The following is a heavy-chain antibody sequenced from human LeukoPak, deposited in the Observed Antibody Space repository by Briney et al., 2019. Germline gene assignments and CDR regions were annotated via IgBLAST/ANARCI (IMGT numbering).Heavy chain of an antibody. Sequence: ASVKVSRKASGYTFISYDINWVRQATGQGLEWMGWMNPNSGITGYAQKFQGRVSMTRNTSIGTAYMELSSLKSEDTAVHYCARGLYYYDSNGRTPYDYWGQGTLVTVSS. J-gene: IGHJ4*02. D-gene: IGHD3-22*01. CDR1: GYTFISYD. CDR3: ARGLYYYDSNGRTPYDY. V-gene: IGHV1-8*01. CDR2: MNPNSGIT.